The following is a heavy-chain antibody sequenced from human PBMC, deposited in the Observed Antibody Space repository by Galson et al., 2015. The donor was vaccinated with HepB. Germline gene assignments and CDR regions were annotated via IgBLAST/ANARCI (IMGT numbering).Heavy chain of an antibody. V-gene: IGHV1-69*13. CDR3: ATGGSCGGDCYNYYFDF. Sequence: SVTVSCKASGDTFSTYPITWVRQAPGQGLDWMGGIIPIFPTPTYAPKFQGRVTLTADESTSTVYMELSSLRPDDTAVYYCATGGSCGGDCYNYYFDFWGQGTLVTVSS. D-gene: IGHD2-21*02. J-gene: IGHJ4*02. CDR1: GDTFSTYP. CDR2: IIPIFPTP.